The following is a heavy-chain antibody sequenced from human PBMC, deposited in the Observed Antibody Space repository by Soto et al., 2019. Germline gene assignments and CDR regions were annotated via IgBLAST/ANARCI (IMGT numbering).Heavy chain of an antibody. CDR1: GSSIHTYNW. CDR3: ARTSGFKTGHYDY. CDR2: IYYTGTT. Sequence: SETLALTCAVPGSSIHTYNWWAWIRQPPGKGLEWIGYIYYTGTTYYNLSLKSRVTMSVDTARDQLSLKVYSVTAADTAVYYCARTSGFKTGHYDYWSPGTIGTVST. D-gene: IGHD3-9*01. V-gene: IGHV4-28*01. J-gene: IGHJ4*02.